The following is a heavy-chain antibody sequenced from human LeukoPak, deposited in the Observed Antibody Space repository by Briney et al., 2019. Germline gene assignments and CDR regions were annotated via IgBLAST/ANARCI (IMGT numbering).Heavy chain of an antibody. Sequence: GGSLRLSCAASGFTFSSYGMSWVRQAPGKGLEWVSAISGSGGSTYYADSVKGRFTISRDNSKNTLYLQMNSLRAEDTAVYYCAKNPLRFLEWLSPGASIVSCWFDPWGQGTLVTVSS. CDR1: GFTFSSYG. D-gene: IGHD3-3*01. V-gene: IGHV3-23*01. CDR2: ISGSGGST. CDR3: AKNPLRFLEWLSPGASIVSCWFDP. J-gene: IGHJ5*02.